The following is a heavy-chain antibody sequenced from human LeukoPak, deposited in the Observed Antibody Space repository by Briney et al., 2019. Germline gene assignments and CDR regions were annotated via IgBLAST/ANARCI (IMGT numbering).Heavy chain of an antibody. D-gene: IGHD5-24*01. CDR1: GFTFSSYG. CDR2: ISYDGSNK. Sequence: GRSLRLSCAASGFTFSSYGMHWVRQAPGKGLEWVAGISYDGSNKYYADSVKGRFTIPRDNSKNTLYLQMNSLRAEDTAVYYCAKWKEMATISDYYYYGMDVWGQGTTVTVSS. J-gene: IGHJ6*02. CDR3: AKWKEMATISDYYYYGMDV. V-gene: IGHV3-30*18.